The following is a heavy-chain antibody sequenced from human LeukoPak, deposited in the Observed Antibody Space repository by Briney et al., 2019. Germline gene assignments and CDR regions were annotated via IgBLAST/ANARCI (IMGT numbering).Heavy chain of an antibody. Sequence: SVKVSCEASGGTFSSYAISWVRQAPGQGLEWMGGIIPIFGTANYAQKFQGRVTITADESTSTAYMELSSLRSEDTAVYYCARGHIVVVPAATGPWFDPWGQGTLVTVSS. CDR3: ARGHIVVVPAATGPWFDP. V-gene: IGHV1-69*13. J-gene: IGHJ5*02. CDR1: GGTFSSYA. D-gene: IGHD2-2*01. CDR2: IIPIFGTA.